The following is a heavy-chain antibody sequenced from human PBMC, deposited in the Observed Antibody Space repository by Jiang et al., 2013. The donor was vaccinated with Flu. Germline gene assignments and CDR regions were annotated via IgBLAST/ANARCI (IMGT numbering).Heavy chain of an antibody. CDR2: ISPIFGTA. D-gene: IGHD6-19*01. CDR3: ARDSTGYSSGWFPF. V-gene: IGHV1-69*06. Sequence: GAEVKKPGSSVKVSCKASGGTISSYALSWVRQAPGQGLEWMGGISPIFGTANYAQKFQGRVTITVDKSTSTAYMELSSLRSEDTAVYYCARDSTGYSSGWFPFWGQGTLVTVSS. J-gene: IGHJ4*02. CDR1: GGTISSYA.